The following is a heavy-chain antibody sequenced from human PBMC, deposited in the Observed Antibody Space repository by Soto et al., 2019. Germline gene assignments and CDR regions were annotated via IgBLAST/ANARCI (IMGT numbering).Heavy chain of an antibody. Sequence: QVQLVQSGAEVKKPGASVKVSCKASGDTFTNYAFHWVPQAPGQRLEWMGRINGGNGNTKYSQKFQDRVSITRDTSASTAYMELSSLRSEDSAVYYCARDLGTGFYAMDVWGQGTTITVSS. D-gene: IGHD2-8*02. CDR3: ARDLGTGFYAMDV. CDR1: GDTFTNYA. CDR2: INGGNGNT. V-gene: IGHV1-3*01. J-gene: IGHJ6*02.